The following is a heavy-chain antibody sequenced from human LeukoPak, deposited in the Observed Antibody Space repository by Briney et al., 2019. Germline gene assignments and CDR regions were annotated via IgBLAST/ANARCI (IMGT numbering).Heavy chain of an antibody. V-gene: IGHV1-8*01. CDR3: ARGSQLYDQDDY. J-gene: IGHJ4*02. Sequence: ASVKVSCKASGYTFTSYDINWVRQATGQGLEWMGWMNPNSGNTGYAQKFQGRVTMTRNTSISTAYMELSSLRPEDTAVYYCARGSQLYDQDDYWGQGTLVTVSS. CDR2: MNPNSGNT. CDR1: GYTFTSYD. D-gene: IGHD3-16*01.